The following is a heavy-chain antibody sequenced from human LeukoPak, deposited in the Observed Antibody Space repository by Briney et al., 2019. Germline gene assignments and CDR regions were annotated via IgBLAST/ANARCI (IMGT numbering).Heavy chain of an antibody. Sequence: ASVKVSCKASGYTFTSYGISWVRQAPGQGLEWMGWISAYNGNTNYAQKFQGRVTMTRDTSISTAYMELSRLRSDDTAVYYCARAEDFDWFGLDYWGQGTLVTVSS. D-gene: IGHD3-9*01. J-gene: IGHJ4*02. CDR1: GYTFTSYG. CDR3: ARAEDFDWFGLDY. V-gene: IGHV1-18*01. CDR2: ISAYNGNT.